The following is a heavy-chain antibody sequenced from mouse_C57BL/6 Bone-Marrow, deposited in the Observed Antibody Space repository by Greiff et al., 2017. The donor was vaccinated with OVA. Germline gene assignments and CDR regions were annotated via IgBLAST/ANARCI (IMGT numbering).Heavy chain of an antibody. V-gene: IGHV1-64*01. J-gene: IGHJ2*01. CDR2: IHTNSGST. CDR1: GYTFTSYW. D-gene: IGHD3-2*02. CDR3: ASSAQATLDY. Sequence: VQLQQPGAELVKPGASVKLSCKASGYTFTSYWMHWVKQRPGQGLEWIGMIHTNSGSTNYNEKFKSKTTLTVDKSSSTAYMQLSSLTSEDSAVYYCASSAQATLDYWGQGTTLTVSS.